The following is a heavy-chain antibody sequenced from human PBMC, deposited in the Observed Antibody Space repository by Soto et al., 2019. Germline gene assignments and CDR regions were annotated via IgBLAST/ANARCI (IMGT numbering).Heavy chain of an antibody. J-gene: IGHJ3*02. CDR2: VSAYNGNT. D-gene: IGHD2-15*01. V-gene: IGHV1-18*01. CDR1: GYTFTSYG. Sequence: GASVKVSCKASGYTFTSYGISWVRQAPGQGLEWMGWVSAYNGNTNYAQKLQGRVTMTTDTSTSTAYMELRSLRSDDTAVYYCARDSKAKGGNLNDAFDSWGQGTMVTVSS. CDR3: ARDSKAKGGNLNDAFDS.